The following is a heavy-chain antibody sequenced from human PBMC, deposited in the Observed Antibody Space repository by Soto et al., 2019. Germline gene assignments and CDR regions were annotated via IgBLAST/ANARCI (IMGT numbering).Heavy chain of an antibody. D-gene: IGHD6-13*01. CDR3: ARDEQQLAI. CDR2: IKPSGGST. CDR1: GYTFTRHY. J-gene: IGHJ4*02. Sequence: ASVKVSCKASGYTFTRHYIHCVRQAPGQGLECMGIIKPSGGSTSYEKKFQGRVTMTRDTYTRTVYMELSSLRSEETAVYYCARDEQQLAIWGQGTLVTVSS. V-gene: IGHV1-46*03.